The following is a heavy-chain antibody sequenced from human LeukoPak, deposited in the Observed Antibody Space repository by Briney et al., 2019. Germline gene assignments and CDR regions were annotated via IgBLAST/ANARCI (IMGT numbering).Heavy chain of an antibody. CDR1: GYTFTSYD. Sequence: GASVKVSCKASGYTFTSYDINWVRQATGQGLEWMGWMNPNSGNTGYAQKFQGRVTMTRNTSISTAYMELSSLRSKDTAVYYCARGGAGYCSSTSCYRRNSGYYYGMDVWGQGTTVTVSS. CDR3: ARGGAGYCSSTSCYRRNSGYYYGMDV. J-gene: IGHJ6*02. D-gene: IGHD2-2*01. CDR2: MNPNSGNT. V-gene: IGHV1-8*01.